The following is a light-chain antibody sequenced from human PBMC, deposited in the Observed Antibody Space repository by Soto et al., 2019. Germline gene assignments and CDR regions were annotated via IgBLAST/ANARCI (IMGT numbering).Light chain of an antibody. Sequence: QLVLTQSPSASASLGASVKLTCTLSSGHSSYAIAWHQMQPGKGPRYLMDLNNDGSHTKVDGIPDRFSGSSSGAERYRIISSLQSADEADYYCQTWGTGFQVFGGGTKLTVL. CDR1: SGHSSYA. CDR2: LNNDGSH. CDR3: QTWGTGFQV. J-gene: IGLJ2*01. V-gene: IGLV4-69*01.